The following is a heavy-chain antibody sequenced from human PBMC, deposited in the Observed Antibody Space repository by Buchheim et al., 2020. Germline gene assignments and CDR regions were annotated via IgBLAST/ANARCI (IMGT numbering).Heavy chain of an antibody. V-gene: IGHV3-23*01. D-gene: IGHD6-13*01. CDR1: GFTFSSYA. Sequence: EVQLLESGGGLVQPGGSLRLSCAASGFTFSSYAMSWVRQAPGKGLEWVSAISGSGGSTYYADSVKGRFTISRDNSKNQLYLQMNSLRAEDTAVYYCAKQGGIAAAGTYGSYFDYWGQGTL. CDR3: AKQGGIAAAGTYGSYFDY. J-gene: IGHJ4*02. CDR2: ISGSGGST.